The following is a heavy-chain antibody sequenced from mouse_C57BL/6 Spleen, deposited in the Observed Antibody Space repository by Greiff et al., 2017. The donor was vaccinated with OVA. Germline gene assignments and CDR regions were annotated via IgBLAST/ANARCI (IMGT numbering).Heavy chain of an antibody. V-gene: IGHV1-15*01. CDR3: TIYGNYPWYFDY. Sequence: VKLMESGAELVRPGASVTLSCKASGYTFTDYEMHWVKQTPVHGLEWIGAIDPETGGTAYNQKFKGKAILTADKSSSTAYMELRSLTSEDSAVYYCTIYGNYPWYFDYWGQGTTLTVSS. CDR2: IDPETGGT. CDR1: GYTFTDYE. D-gene: IGHD2-1*01. J-gene: IGHJ2*01.